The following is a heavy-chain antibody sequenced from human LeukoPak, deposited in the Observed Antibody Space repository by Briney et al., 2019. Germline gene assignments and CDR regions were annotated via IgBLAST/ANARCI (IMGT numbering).Heavy chain of an antibody. CDR2: IYTSGST. CDR3: ARERRYCSSTSCGDWFDP. Sequence: PSQTLSLTCTVSGGSISSGSYYWSWIRQPAGKGLEWIGRIYTSGSTNYNPSLKSRVTISVDTSKNQFSLKLSSVTAADTAVYYCARERRYCSSTSCGDWFDPWGQGTLVTVSS. D-gene: IGHD2-2*01. CDR1: GGSISSGSYY. V-gene: IGHV4-61*02. J-gene: IGHJ5*02.